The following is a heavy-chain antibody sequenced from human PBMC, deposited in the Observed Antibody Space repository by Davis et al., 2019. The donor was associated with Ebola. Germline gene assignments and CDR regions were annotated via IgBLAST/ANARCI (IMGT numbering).Heavy chain of an antibody. CDR1: EFTLSNYW. V-gene: IGHV3-7*01. CDR2: IKQDGSEK. D-gene: IGHD5-12*01. Sequence: GESLKISCAASEFTLSNYWMSWLRQAPGKGLEWVADIKQDGSEKYYVDSVKGRFTISRDNAKDSLYLQMNSLRADDTACYYCARDASWLREYYYYYGMDVWGQGTTVTVSS. CDR3: ARDASWLREYYYYYGMDV. J-gene: IGHJ6*02.